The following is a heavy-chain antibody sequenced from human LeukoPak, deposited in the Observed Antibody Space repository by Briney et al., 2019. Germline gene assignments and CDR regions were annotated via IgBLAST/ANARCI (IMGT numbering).Heavy chain of an antibody. V-gene: IGHV3-30*18. CDR1: GFTFSSYG. CDR3: AKAHVRDGYNYGY. D-gene: IGHD5-24*01. J-gene: IGHJ4*02. Sequence: GRSLRLSCAASGFTFSSYGMHWVRRAPGKGLEWVAVISYDGSNKYYADSVKGRFTISRDNSKNTLYLQMNSLRAEDTAVYYCAKAHVRDGYNYGYWGQGTLVTVSS. CDR2: ISYDGSNK.